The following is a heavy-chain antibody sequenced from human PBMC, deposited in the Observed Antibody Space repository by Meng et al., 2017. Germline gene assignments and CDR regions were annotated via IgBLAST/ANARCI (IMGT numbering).Heavy chain of an antibody. D-gene: IGHD4-17*01. CDR1: GFTLSAYS. CDR3: AREDYGDSLPFDY. Sequence: EVQWLEFGGGQGKTGGPLGLSCSAAGFTLSAYSRDWLRQAPGKGLEWVSSISSSSSYIYCAASVKGRFTITRDNAKNTRYLQMNSLRAEDTAVYYCAREDYGDSLPFDYWGQGTLVTVSS. J-gene: IGHJ4*02. V-gene: IGHV3-21*01. CDR2: ISSSSSYI.